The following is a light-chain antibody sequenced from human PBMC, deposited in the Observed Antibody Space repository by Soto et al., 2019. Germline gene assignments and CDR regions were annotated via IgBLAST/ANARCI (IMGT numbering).Light chain of an antibody. CDR2: GAS. Sequence: EIGLTQSPGTLSLSPGERATLSCRASQSVSSRFLVWYQQKPGQAPRLLMYGASYRATGIPDRFSGSGSGTDFTLTGSRLELEDFAVYYGQQYGSSPWTFGQGTKVEIK. V-gene: IGKV3-20*01. CDR3: QQYGSSPWT. CDR1: QSVSSRF. J-gene: IGKJ1*01.